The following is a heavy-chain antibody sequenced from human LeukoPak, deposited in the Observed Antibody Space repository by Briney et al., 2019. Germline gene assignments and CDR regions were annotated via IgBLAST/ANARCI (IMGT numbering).Heavy chain of an antibody. CDR3: ARXXXXXXXXXXXXXXYXXYGMDV. Sequence: ASVKVSCKASGGTFSSYAISWVRQAPGQGLEWMGGIIPIFGTANYAQKFQGRVTITADESTSTAYMELSSLRSEDTAVYYCARXXXXXXXXXXXXXXYXXYGMDVWGQGTTVTVSS. CDR1: GGTFSSYA. J-gene: IGHJ6*02. CDR2: IIPIFGTA. V-gene: IGHV1-69*13.